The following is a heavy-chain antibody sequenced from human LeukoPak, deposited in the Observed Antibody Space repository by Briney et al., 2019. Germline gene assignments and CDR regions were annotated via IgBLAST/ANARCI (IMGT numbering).Heavy chain of an antibody. Sequence: GRSLRLSCAASGFTFSSYAMHWVRQAPGKGLEWVAVISYDGSNKYYADSVKGRFTISRDNAKNSLYLQMNSLKTEDTAVYYCSRAGDYDQYFFDSWGQGTLVTVSS. CDR2: ISYDGSNK. CDR3: SRAGDYDQYFFDS. D-gene: IGHD4-17*01. V-gene: IGHV3-30*04. J-gene: IGHJ4*02. CDR1: GFTFSSYA.